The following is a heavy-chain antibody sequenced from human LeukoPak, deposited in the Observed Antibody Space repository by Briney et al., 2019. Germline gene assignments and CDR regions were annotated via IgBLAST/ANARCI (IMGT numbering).Heavy chain of an antibody. CDR1: GGSISSSSYY. V-gene: IGHV4-39*07. CDR3: ARDRSITGITEGAFDI. D-gene: IGHD1-20*01. Sequence: SETLSLTCTVSGGSISSSSYYWGWIRQPPGKGLEWIGRIYTSGSTNYNPSLKSRVTMSVDTSKNQFSLKLSSVTAADTAVYYCARDRSITGITEGAFDIWGQGTMVTVSS. J-gene: IGHJ3*02. CDR2: IYTSGST.